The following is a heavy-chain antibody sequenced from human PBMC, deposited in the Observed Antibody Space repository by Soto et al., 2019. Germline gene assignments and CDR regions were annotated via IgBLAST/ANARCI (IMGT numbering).Heavy chain of an antibody. J-gene: IGHJ3*02. CDR2: IIPIIGTA. Sequence: SVKVSCKASGGTFSSYAISWVRQAPGQGLEWMGTIIPIIGTAHSAQKFQGRVTINADASTSTVYMELSSLRSEDTAVYYCARDCSGGTCYSRENAFDIWGQGTMVTVSS. V-gene: IGHV1-69*11. D-gene: IGHD2-15*01. CDR1: GGTFSSYA. CDR3: ARDCSGGTCYSRENAFDI.